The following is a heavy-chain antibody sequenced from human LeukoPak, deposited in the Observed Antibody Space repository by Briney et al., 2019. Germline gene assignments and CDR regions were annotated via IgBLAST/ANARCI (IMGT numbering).Heavy chain of an antibody. V-gene: IGHV3-23*01. Sequence: GGSLRLSCAASGFTFRIYVMGWVRQAPGKGLEWVSTISGSGGSTYYADSVKGRFTIFRDNSKNTLYLQMNSLRAEDTAIYYCAKDGYDSSSPNWFDRWGQGTLVTVSS. CDR1: GFTFRIYV. J-gene: IGHJ5*02. D-gene: IGHD5-12*01. CDR2: ISGSGGST. CDR3: AKDGYDSSSPNWFDR.